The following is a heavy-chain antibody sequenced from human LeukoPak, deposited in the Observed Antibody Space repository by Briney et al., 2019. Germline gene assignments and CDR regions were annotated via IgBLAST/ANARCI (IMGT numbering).Heavy chain of an antibody. CDR3: ARVQRAAAGFDP. J-gene: IGHJ5*02. D-gene: IGHD6-13*01. CDR2: IYTSGST. V-gene: IGHV4-61*02. CDR1: GGSISSGSYY. Sequence: PSETLSLTCTVSGGSISSGSYYWSWIRQPAGKGLEWIGRIYTSGSTNYNPSLKSRVTISVDPSKNQFSLKLSSVTAADTAVYYCARVQRAAAGFDPWGQGTLVTVSS.